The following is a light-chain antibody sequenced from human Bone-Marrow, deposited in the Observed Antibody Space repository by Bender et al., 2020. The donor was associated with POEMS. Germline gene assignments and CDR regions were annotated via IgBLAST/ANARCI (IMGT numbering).Light chain of an antibody. J-gene: IGLJ1*01. CDR1: GSDIGAYNY. V-gene: IGLV2-8*01. CDR3: CSYVGSSTFYV. CDR2: GVN. Sequence: QSALTQPPSASGSLGQSVTISCTGTGSDIGAYNYVSWYQKHPGEAPKLIISGVNKRPSGVPDRFSGSKSGNMASLTISGLQAEDEADYYCCSYVGSSTFYVFGSGTKVTVL.